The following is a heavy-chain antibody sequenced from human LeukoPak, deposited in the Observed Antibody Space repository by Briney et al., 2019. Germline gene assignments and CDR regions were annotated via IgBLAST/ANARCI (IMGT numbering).Heavy chain of an antibody. CDR2: IIPIFGTA. J-gene: IGHJ6*02. CDR1: GGTFSSYA. CDR3: ARKTPDYEFWPVDV. V-gene: IGHV1-69*13. D-gene: IGHD3-3*01. Sequence: SVKVSCKASGGTFSSYAISWVRQAPGQGLEWMGGIIPIFGTANYAQKFQGRVTITADESTSTAYMELSSLRSEDTAVYYCARKTPDYEFWPVDVWGQGTTVTVSS.